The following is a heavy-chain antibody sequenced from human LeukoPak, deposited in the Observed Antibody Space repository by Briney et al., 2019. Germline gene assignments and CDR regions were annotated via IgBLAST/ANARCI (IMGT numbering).Heavy chain of an antibody. CDR1: GYTFSSNY. D-gene: IGHD2-2*01. V-gene: IGHV1-46*01. J-gene: IGHJ4*02. CDR2: INPSGGST. CDR3: AHCSSTSCYGGIDY. Sequence: ASVNVSCKASGYTFSSNYMHWVRQAPGQGLEWMGIINPSGGSTSYGKKFQGRVTMTRDTSTSTVYMEMSNLRSEDTAVYYCAHCSSTSCYGGIDYWGQGTLVTVSS.